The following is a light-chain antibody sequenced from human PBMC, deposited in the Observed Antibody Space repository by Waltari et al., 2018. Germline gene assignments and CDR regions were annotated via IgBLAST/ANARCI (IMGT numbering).Light chain of an antibody. J-gene: IGKJ1*01. CDR3: QHYHTVPRT. CDR1: ESVLYSSNNKNH. CDR2: WAS. Sequence: DIVMTQSPESLAVSLGERATINCTTSESVLYSSNNKNHLAWYQQKPGQPPKLLIYWASTRKSGVPDRFSGSGSETDFTLTISSLQAEDVAVYYCQHYHTVPRTFGQGTKVEIK. V-gene: IGKV4-1*01.